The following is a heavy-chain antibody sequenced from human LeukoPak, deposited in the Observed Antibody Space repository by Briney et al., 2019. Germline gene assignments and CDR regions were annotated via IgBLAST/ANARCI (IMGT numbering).Heavy chain of an antibody. D-gene: IGHD2-2*02. CDR1: GYTLTELS. J-gene: IGHJ5*02. Sequence: ASVKVSCKVSGYTLTELSMHWVRQAPGKGLEWMGGFDPENGETIYAQKFQGRVTMTEDTSTDTAYMELSSLRSEDTAVYYCAIVVVPAAIRDGYNWFDPWGQGTLVTVSS. CDR3: AIVVVPAAIRDGYNWFDP. CDR2: FDPENGET. V-gene: IGHV1-24*01.